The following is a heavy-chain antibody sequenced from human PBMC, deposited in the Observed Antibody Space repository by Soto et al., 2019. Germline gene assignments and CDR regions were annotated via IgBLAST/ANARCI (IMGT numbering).Heavy chain of an antibody. Sequence: GGSLRLSCSASGFTFSSYGMHWVRQAPGKGLEWVAVIWYDGSNKYYADSVKGRFTISRDNSKNTLYLQMNSLRAEDTAVYYCASSIVVVTALDYWGQGTLVTVSS. V-gene: IGHV3-33*08. J-gene: IGHJ4*02. D-gene: IGHD2-21*02. CDR2: IWYDGSNK. CDR1: GFTFSSYG. CDR3: ASSIVVVTALDY.